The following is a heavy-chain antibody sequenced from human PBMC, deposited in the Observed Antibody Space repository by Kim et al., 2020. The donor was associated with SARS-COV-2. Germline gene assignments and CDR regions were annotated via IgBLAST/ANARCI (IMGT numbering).Heavy chain of an antibody. CDR3: TSEREQSTVYLGY. J-gene: IGHJ4*02. CDR2: ISAYNGDT. V-gene: IGHV1-18*01. D-gene: IGHD1-26*01. Sequence: ASVKVSCKASGYTFTNYGISWVRQAPGQGLEWMGWISAYNGDTHYAQKLQGRVTMTRDTSTSTAYMELRSLRSDDTAVYYCTSEREQSTVYLGYWGQGTLVTVSS. CDR1: GYTFTNYG.